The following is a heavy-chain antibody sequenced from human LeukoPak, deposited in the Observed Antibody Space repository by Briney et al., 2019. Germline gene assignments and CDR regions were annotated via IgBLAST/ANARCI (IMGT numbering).Heavy chain of an antibody. CDR2: IDTDGTTT. Sequence: QPGRSLRLSCAASGFTFSSYAMHWVRQVPGKGLVWVSRIDTDGTTTDYADSVKGRFTISRDNAKNTLYLQMNSLRAEDTAVYYCARGEAGHCDGDCHVRHWGQGTLVTLSS. J-gene: IGHJ4*02. V-gene: IGHV3-74*01. CDR3: ARGEAGHCDGDCHVRH. CDR1: GFTFSSYA. D-gene: IGHD2-21*01.